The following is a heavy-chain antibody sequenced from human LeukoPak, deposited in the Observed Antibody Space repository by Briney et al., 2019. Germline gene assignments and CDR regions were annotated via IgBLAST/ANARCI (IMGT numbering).Heavy chain of an antibody. CDR3: ARSGGATGLSHFDY. CDR2: ISYDGSNK. D-gene: IGHD1-26*01. CDR1: GFTFSTYA. Sequence: GGPLRLSCAASGFTFSTYAMHWVRQAPGKGLEWVAVISYDGSNKFYTGSVKGRFTISRDNSKNTLYLQMNSLRPEDTAVYYCARSGGATGLSHFDYWGQGTLVTVSS. V-gene: IGHV3-30-3*01. J-gene: IGHJ4*02.